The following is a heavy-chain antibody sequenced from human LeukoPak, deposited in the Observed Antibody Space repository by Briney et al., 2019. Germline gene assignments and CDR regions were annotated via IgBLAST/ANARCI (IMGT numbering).Heavy chain of an antibody. D-gene: IGHD6-19*01. CDR2: FYNSGTT. Sequence: SGTLSLTCSVSCVSGSSYYWSGFGQPPGNGLDGIGNFYNSGTTNYTPSLQSRVTISADTSKNKFSLRLNSVTAADTAVYYCATTQHWLAFDYWGQGALVTVSS. V-gene: IGHV4-59*08. CDR3: ATTQHWLAFDY. J-gene: IGHJ4*02. CDR1: CVSGSSYY.